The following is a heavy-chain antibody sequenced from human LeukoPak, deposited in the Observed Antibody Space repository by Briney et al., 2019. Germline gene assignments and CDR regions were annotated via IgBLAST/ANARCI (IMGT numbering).Heavy chain of an antibody. Sequence: GAPVKVSCKASGYTFTSYGISWVRQAPGQGLEWMGWISAYNGDTNYAQKFQGRVTMTTDTSTSTVYMELRSLRSDDTAVYYCARDGRFLEWLTYYFDYWGQGTLVTVSS. CDR2: ISAYNGDT. J-gene: IGHJ4*02. D-gene: IGHD3-3*01. CDR3: ARDGRFLEWLTYYFDY. CDR1: GYTFTSYG. V-gene: IGHV1-18*01.